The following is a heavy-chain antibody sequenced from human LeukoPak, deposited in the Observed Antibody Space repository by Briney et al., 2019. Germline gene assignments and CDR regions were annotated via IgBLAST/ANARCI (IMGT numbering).Heavy chain of an antibody. CDR2: INHSGRT. Sequence: SETLSLTCAVYGGSFSGYYWSWIRQPPGKGLEWIGEINHSGRTNYNPSLKSRVTISVDTSKNQFSLKLSSVTAADTAVYYCARLGYFDWSALDYWGQGTLVTVSS. J-gene: IGHJ4*02. D-gene: IGHD3-9*01. CDR3: ARLGYFDWSALDY. V-gene: IGHV4-34*01. CDR1: GGSFSGYY.